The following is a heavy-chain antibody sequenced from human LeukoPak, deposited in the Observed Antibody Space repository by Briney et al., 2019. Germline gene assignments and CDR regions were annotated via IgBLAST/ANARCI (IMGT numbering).Heavy chain of an antibody. CDR2: TNPNSGGT. Sequence: GASVKVSCKASGYTFTGYYMHWVRQAPGQGLEWMRWTNPNSGGTNYAQKFQGRVTMTRDTSISTAYMELSRLRSDDTAVYYCARVQVTTLSGRDYWGQGTLVTVSS. J-gene: IGHJ4*02. V-gene: IGHV1-2*02. CDR1: GYTFTGYY. D-gene: IGHD4-17*01. CDR3: ARVQVTTLSGRDY.